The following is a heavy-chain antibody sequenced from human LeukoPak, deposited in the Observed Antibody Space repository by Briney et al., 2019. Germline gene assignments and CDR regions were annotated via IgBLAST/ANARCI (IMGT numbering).Heavy chain of an antibody. CDR1: GYTFTSYG. Sequence: ASVKVSCKASGYTFTSYGISWVRQAPGQGLEWMGWISAYNGNTNYAQKLQGRVTMTTDTSTSTAYMELRSLRSDDTAVYYCARVVVGYGGYVEYYFDYWGQGTLVTVSS. CDR3: ARVVVGYGGYVEYYFDY. V-gene: IGHV1-18*01. D-gene: IGHD5-12*01. CDR2: ISAYNGNT. J-gene: IGHJ4*02.